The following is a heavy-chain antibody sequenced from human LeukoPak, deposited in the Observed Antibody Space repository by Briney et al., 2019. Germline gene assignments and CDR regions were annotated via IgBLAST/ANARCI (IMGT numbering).Heavy chain of an antibody. CDR3: ARQAATWAITGTRFDY. V-gene: IGHV3-48*01. CDR1: GFTFSSYS. CDR2: ISSSSSTI. Sequence: GGSLRLSCAASGFTFSSYSMNWVRQAPGKGLEWVSYISSSSSTIYYADSVKGRFTISRDNAKNSLYLQMNSLRAEDTAVYYCARQAATWAITGTRFDYWGQGTLVTVSS. D-gene: IGHD1-20*01. J-gene: IGHJ4*02.